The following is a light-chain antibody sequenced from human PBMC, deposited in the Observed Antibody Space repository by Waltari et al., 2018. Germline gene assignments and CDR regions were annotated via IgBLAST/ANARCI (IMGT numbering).Light chain of an antibody. CDR3: QQYYNTRPT. J-gene: IGKJ1*01. V-gene: IGKV4-1*01. Sequence: DIVMTQSPDSLAVSLGERATINCKSSQSVLYSSNNKNYLAWYQQKPGQPPKLLIYWASTRESGVPDRFSGSGSGTDFTLTISSLQAEDVAVYYCQQYYNTRPTFGQGTKVEIK. CDR1: QSVLYSSNNKNY. CDR2: WAS.